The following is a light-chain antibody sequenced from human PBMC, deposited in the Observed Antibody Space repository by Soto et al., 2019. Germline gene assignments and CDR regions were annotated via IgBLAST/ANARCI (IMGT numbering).Light chain of an antibody. V-gene: IGKV1-27*01. J-gene: IGKJ3*01. CDR1: QGIRNF. CDR2: AAS. Sequence: DIQMTQSPTSLSASVGDRVTITCRASQGIRNFVAWYQQKPGKAPKLLIYAASTLQTRVPTQFSGSGTGTDFTLTSNSLQPEDVATYSCQKYSSVPVFGPGTKVEIK. CDR3: QKYSSVPV.